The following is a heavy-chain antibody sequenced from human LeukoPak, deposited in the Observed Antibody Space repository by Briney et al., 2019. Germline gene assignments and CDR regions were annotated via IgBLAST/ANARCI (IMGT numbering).Heavy chain of an antibody. CDR1: GGTFSRYA. V-gene: IGHV1-69*06. CDR3: AKQDRSYSGSSYYYYYMDV. D-gene: IGHD1-26*01. J-gene: IGHJ6*03. Sequence: SVKVSCKASGGTFSRYAISWVRQAPGQGLEWMGGIIPMFGTANYAQKFQGRVTITADKSTTTAYMELRSLRAEDTAVYYCAKQDRSYSGSSYYYYYMDVWGKGTTVTISS. CDR2: IIPMFGTA.